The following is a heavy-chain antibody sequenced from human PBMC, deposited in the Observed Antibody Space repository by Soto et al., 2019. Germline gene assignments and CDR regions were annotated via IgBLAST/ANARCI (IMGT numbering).Heavy chain of an antibody. CDR3: ARGAGYSGNDPLDY. CDR2: INHSGST. J-gene: IGHJ4*02. V-gene: IGHV4-34*01. Sequence: KASETLSLTCAVYGGSFSGYYWSWIRQPPGKGLEWIGEINHSGSTNYNPSLKSRVTISVDTSKNQVSLTLTSVTVADAALYYCARGAGYSGNDPLDYWGQGTQVTVSS. CDR1: GGSFSGYY. D-gene: IGHD5-12*01.